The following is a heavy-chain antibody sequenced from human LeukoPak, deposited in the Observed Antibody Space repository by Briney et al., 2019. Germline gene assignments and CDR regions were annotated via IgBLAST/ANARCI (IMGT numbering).Heavy chain of an antibody. V-gene: IGHV3-53*01. J-gene: IGHJ4*02. Sequence: GGSLRLSCAASGFTVSSNYMSWVRQAPGKGLEWVSVIYSGGSTYYADSVKGRFTISRDNSKNTLYLQMKSLRAEDTAVYYCARGIFGVVIHFDYWGQGTLVTVSS. CDR1: GFTVSSNY. CDR3: ARGIFGVVIHFDY. D-gene: IGHD3-3*01. CDR2: IYSGGST.